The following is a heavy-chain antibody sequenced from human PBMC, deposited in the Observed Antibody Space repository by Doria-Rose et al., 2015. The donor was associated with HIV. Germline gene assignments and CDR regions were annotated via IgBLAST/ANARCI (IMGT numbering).Heavy chain of an antibody. D-gene: IGHD3-10*01. CDR1: GNSFTNYW. J-gene: IGHJ4*02. CDR3: ARRGVRGVFDF. Sequence: GVEANKSGESLKISCGSYGNSFTNYWIGWVRQMPGKGLEWVAIIYPRDSDSRYSPSFRGQVTISADKSIRTAYLQWNSLQASDTAMYYCARRGVRGVFDFWGPGTPVTVSS. V-gene: IGHV5-51*01. CDR2: IYPRDSDS.